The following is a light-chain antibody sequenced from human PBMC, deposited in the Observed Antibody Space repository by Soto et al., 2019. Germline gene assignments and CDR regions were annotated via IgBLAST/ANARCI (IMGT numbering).Light chain of an antibody. J-gene: IGLJ2*01. CDR1: SSDVGDYNY. CDR3: SSYAGSNNFGV. CDR2: EDT. V-gene: IGLV2-8*01. Sequence: QSALTQPPSVSGSPGQSVTISCTGTSSDVGDYNYVSWYQHQPGKAPKLIIYEDTNRPSGVPDRFSGSKSGNTASLTVSGAQAEDDADYYCSSYAGSNNFGVFGGGTKLTVL.